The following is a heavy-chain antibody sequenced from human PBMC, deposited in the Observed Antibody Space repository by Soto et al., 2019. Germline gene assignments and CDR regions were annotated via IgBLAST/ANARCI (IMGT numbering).Heavy chain of an antibody. Sequence: PSQTLSLTCAISGDSVSSNSAAWNWIRQSPSRGLEWLGRTYYRSKWYNGYAVSVKSRITINPDTSKNQFSLQLNSVTPEDTAVYYCARGVQLWYLYYYYGMDVWGQGTTVTVSS. J-gene: IGHJ6*02. CDR3: ARGVQLWYLYYYYGMDV. V-gene: IGHV6-1*01. CDR1: GDSVSSNSAA. D-gene: IGHD5-18*01. CDR2: TYYRSKWYN.